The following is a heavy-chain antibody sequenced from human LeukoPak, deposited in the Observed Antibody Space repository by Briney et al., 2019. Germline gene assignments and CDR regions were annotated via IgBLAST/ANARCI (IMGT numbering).Heavy chain of an antibody. Sequence: GGSLRLSCAASGLTVSSNYMSWVRQAPGKGLEWVSGINWNGGSTGYADSVKGRFTISRDNAKNSLYLQMNSLRAEDTALYHCARARGYSYGYGDYWSQGTLVTVSS. CDR1: GLTVSSNY. J-gene: IGHJ4*02. D-gene: IGHD5-18*01. CDR2: INWNGGST. V-gene: IGHV3-20*01. CDR3: ARARGYSYGYGDY.